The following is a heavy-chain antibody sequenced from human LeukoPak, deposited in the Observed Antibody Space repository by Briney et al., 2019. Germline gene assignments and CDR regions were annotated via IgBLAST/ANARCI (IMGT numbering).Heavy chain of an antibody. CDR1: GFTFSDYS. D-gene: IGHD7-27*01. CDR2: IFSSSIYT. CDR3: ARAGTGEGALDI. V-gene: IGHV3-11*05. Sequence: GGSLRLSCAASGFTFSDYSMNWLRQAPGKGLEWVSYIFSSSIYTNYADSVKGRFNISRDNAESSLFLQMSSLKDEDTAVYYCARAGTGEGALDIWGEGTLVTVSS. J-gene: IGHJ3*02.